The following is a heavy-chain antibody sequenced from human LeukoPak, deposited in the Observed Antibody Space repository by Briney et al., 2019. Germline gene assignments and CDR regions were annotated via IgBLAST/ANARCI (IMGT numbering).Heavy chain of an antibody. J-gene: IGHJ6*03. CDR2: ISGSGGST. CDR1: GFTFSSYA. V-gene: IGHV3-23*01. Sequence: AGGSLRLSCAASGFTFSSYAMSWVRQAPGKGLEWVSAISGSGGSTYYADSVKGRFTISRDNSKNTLYLQMNSLRAEDTAVYYCAKHPTVTTHYYYYMDVWGKGTTVTVSS. CDR3: AKHPTVTTHYYYYMDV. D-gene: IGHD4-17*01.